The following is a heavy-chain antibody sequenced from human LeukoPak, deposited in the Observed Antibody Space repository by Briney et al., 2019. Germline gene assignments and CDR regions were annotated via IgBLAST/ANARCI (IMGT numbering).Heavy chain of an antibody. CDR1: GFTFSSYW. CDR2: IKQNGSDK. Sequence: GGSLRLSCAASGFTFSSYWMSWVRQAPGKGLEWVSNIKQNGSDKYYVDSVKGRFTISRDNAKNSLYLQMNSLRAEDTAVYYWAIVEAAAGLLYYYSYMDVWGKGTTVTVSS. J-gene: IGHJ6*03. D-gene: IGHD6-13*01. CDR3: AIVEAAAGLLYYYSYMDV. V-gene: IGHV3-7*01.